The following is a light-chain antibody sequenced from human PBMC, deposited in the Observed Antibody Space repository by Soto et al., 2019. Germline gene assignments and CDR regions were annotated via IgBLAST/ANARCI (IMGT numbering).Light chain of an antibody. CDR1: QDIAIY. CDR3: QKLRMYPSN. Sequence: IQLTQSPSSLSSSVVDRVTITCRASQDIAIYLAWYQQKPGEAPKLLIYAASTLCGGVPSRFSGSGSGTDFALTITSLQAEDFATYYCQKLRMYPSNFGGGTKVDIK. V-gene: IGKV1-9*01. J-gene: IGKJ4*01. CDR2: AAS.